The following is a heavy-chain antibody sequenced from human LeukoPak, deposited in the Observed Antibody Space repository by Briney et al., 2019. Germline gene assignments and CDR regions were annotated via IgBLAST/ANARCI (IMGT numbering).Heavy chain of an antibody. CDR1: GDTFNNYA. CDR3: AGYFDWLFLKKRAFDP. V-gene: IGHV1-69*13. Sequence: SVKVSCKASGDTFNNYAFNWVRQAPGQGLEWMGGIIPILGTAKYAQKFQGRVTITADESTSTAYMELSSLRFEDTAVYYCAGYFDWLFLKKRAFDPWGQGTLLTVSA. CDR2: IIPILGTA. D-gene: IGHD3-9*01. J-gene: IGHJ5*02.